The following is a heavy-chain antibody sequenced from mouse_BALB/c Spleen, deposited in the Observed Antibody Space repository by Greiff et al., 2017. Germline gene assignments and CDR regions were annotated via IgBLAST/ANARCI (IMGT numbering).Heavy chain of an antibody. CDR1: GYTFTDHI. D-gene: IGHD2-14*01. CDR3: AYYRYETGFDY. J-gene: IGHJ2*01. Sequence: QVQLQQSGAELASPGASVTLSCKASGYTFTDHIMNWVKKRPGQGLEWIGRIYPVSGETNYNQKFMGKATFSVDRSSSTAYMELARLTSEDSAIYYCAYYRYETGFDYWGQGTTLTVSS. CDR2: IYPVSGET. V-gene: IGHV1-11*01.